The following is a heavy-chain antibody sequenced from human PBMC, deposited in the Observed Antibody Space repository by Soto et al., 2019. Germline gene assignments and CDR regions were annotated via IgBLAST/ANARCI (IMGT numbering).Heavy chain of an antibody. J-gene: IGHJ6*02. CDR1: GGTFSSHA. V-gene: IGHV1-69*13. CDR3: ARDVPLNYYDGTFSYYAMDV. CDR2: IIPFFKAT. D-gene: IGHD3-16*01. Sequence: SVKVSCKASGGTFSSHAISWVRQAPGQGLEWMGGIIPFFKATNYAQKFQGRVTITADDSTSTAYMDLYSLRPEDTAVYYCARDVPLNYYDGTFSYYAMDVWGQGTTVTVSS.